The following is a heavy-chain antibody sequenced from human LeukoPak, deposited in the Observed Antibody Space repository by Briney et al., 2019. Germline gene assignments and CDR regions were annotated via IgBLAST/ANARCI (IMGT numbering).Heavy chain of an antibody. J-gene: IGHJ4*02. D-gene: IGHD3-3*01. CDR1: GFTFSNSA. Sequence: PRGSLRLSCAASGFTFSNSAMSWVRQAPGKGLEWVSDISGSGDSTNYADSVKGRFTISRDNSENTLYLQMNSLRADDTAVYYCAKPVVPIYGVVNIRGYFDYWGQGALVTVSS. CDR3: AKPVVPIYGVVNIRGYFDY. CDR2: ISGSGDST. V-gene: IGHV3-23*01.